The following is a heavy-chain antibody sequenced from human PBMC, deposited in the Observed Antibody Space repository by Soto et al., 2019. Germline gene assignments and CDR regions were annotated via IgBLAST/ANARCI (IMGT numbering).Heavy chain of an antibody. CDR3: AGHPPNTLNWFDA. V-gene: IGHV4-39*01. CDR2: ISYSGNT. CDR1: GGSISSSSYY. D-gene: IGHD5-18*01. Sequence: SETLSLTCTVSGGSISSSSYYWGWIRQPPGKGLEWIGSISYSGNTYYNPSLKSRVIISSDTSKNQFSLKLSPMTAADTAVYYCAGHPPNTLNWFDAWGQGTLVTVSS. J-gene: IGHJ5*02.